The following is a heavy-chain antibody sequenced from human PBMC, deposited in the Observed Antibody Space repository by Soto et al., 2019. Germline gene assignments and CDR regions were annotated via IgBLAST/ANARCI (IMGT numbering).Heavy chain of an antibody. Sequence: GGSLRLSCAASGFTLSAYSIFWVRQAPGRGLEWVSYISSRSSTIYYADSVKGRFTISRDNAKNSLYLQMNSLRAEDTAVYYCASEGYCSTTSCRPQYYYYYMDVWGKGTTVTVSS. V-gene: IGHV3-48*01. J-gene: IGHJ6*03. CDR2: ISSRSSTI. CDR3: ASEGYCSTTSCRPQYYYYYMDV. D-gene: IGHD2-2*01. CDR1: GFTLSAYS.